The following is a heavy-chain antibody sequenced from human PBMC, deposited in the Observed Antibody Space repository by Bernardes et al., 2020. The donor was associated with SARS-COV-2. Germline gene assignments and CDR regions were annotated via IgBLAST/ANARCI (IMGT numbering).Heavy chain of an antibody. J-gene: IGHJ6*02. V-gene: IGHV3-21*01. D-gene: IGHD3-16*02. Sequence: GGSLRLSCAASGFTFSNYPMTWVRQAPGKGLEWVAFISSSSAITYYADSVKGRFTVSRDNAKNSLYLQVDSLRVEDTAMYYCARDWSYLGSTYVFRPNRGMAVWGPGTTVTVSS. CDR2: ISSSSAIT. CDR1: GFTFSNYP. CDR3: ARDWSYLGSTYVFRPNRGMAV.